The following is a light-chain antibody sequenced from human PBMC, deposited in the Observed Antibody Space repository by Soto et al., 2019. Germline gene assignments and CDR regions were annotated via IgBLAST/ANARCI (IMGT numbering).Light chain of an antibody. V-gene: IGKV1-39*01. CDR1: QTISRY. Sequence: LLTQSPPSLSASVGDRVTIPCLSSQTISRYYNWYQQRPGKAPTLLIYSTSSLQSGVPSRCSGSGSGTDFTLTISRRQPQDFAPYYCQQSYSTPVTFGQGTKVDIK. CDR3: QQSYSTPVT. CDR2: STS. J-gene: IGKJ1*01.